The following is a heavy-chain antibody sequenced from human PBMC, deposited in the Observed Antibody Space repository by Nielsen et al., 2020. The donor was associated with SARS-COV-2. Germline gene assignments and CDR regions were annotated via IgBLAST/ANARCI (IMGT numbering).Heavy chain of an antibody. Sequence: ASVKVSCKVSGYTFTSYAMNWVRQAPGQGLEWMGWINTNTGNPTYAQGFTGRFVFSLDTSVSTAYLQISSLKAEDTAVYYCARSSRWGGYYYGMDVWGQGTTVTVSS. J-gene: IGHJ6*02. CDR3: ARSSRWGGYYYGMDV. CDR2: INTNTGNP. V-gene: IGHV7-4-1*02. D-gene: IGHD4-23*01. CDR1: GYTFTSYA.